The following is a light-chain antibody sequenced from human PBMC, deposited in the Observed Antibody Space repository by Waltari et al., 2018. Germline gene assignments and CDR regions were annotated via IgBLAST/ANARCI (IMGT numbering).Light chain of an antibody. CDR3: AAWDDSLSALV. J-gene: IGLJ2*01. V-gene: IGLV1-44*01. Sequence: QSVLTQPPSASGTPGQRVTISCSGSSSNIGSNTVNWYQQLPGTAPKLLIYSNNQRPPGVPDLFSGAKSGTSASLAISGLQSEDEADYYCAAWDDSLSALVFGGVTQLTVL. CDR1: SSNIGSNT. CDR2: SNN.